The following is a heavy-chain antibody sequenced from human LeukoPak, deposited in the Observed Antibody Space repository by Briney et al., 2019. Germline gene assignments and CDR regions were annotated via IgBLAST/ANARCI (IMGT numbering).Heavy chain of an antibody. CDR1: GGTFSSYA. J-gene: IGHJ4*02. CDR3: AREMGATLHFDY. Sequence: ASVKVSCKASGGTFSSYAISWVRQAPGQGLEWMGGIIPIFGTANYAQKFQGRVTITTDESTSTAYMELSSLRSEDTTVYYCAREMGATLHFDYWGQGSLVTVSS. D-gene: IGHD1-26*01. V-gene: IGHV1-69*05. CDR2: IIPIFGTA.